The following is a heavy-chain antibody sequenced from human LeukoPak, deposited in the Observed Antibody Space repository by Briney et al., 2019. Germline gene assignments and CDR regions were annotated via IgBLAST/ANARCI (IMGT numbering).Heavy chain of an antibody. J-gene: IGHJ3*02. CDR3: ARGSINWNDAFDI. D-gene: IGHD1-1*01. CDR1: GGSISSYY. Sequence: SETLSLTCTVSGGSISSYYWSWIRQPPGKGLEWIGELNHSGSTNYNPSLKSRVTISVDTSKNQFSLKLSSVTAADTAVYYCARGSINWNDAFDIWGQGTMVTVSS. CDR2: LNHSGST. V-gene: IGHV4-34*01.